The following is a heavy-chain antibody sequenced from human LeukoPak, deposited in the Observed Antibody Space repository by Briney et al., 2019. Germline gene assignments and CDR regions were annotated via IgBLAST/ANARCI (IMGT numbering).Heavy chain of an antibody. V-gene: IGHV4-34*01. J-gene: IGHJ4*02. Sequence: IPSETLSLTCAVYGGSFSGYYWSWIRQPPGKGLEWIGEINHSGSTNYNPSLKSRVTISVDTSKNQFSLKLSSVTAADTAVYYCARRDWGARVDYWGQGTLVTVSS. CDR3: ARRDWGARVDY. CDR2: INHSGST. D-gene: IGHD2-21*01. CDR1: GGSFSGYY.